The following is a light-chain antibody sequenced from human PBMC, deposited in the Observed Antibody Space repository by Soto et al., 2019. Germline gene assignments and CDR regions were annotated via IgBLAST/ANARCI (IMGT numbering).Light chain of an antibody. CDR2: GAS. CDR3: QQYGSSLTWT. J-gene: IGKJ1*01. V-gene: IGKV3-20*01. Sequence: IVLTQSPGTLSLSPGERATLSCRASQSVSSNSLAWYQKKPGQAPRLLIYGASSRAAGIPDRFTGSGSGTDFPLTISRLEPEDFAVYYCQQYGSSLTWTFGQGTKVEI. CDR1: QSVSSNS.